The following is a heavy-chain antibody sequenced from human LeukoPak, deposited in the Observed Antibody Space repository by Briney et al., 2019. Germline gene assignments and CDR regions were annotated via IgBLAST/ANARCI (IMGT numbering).Heavy chain of an antibody. V-gene: IGHV4-39*01. CDR2: IYYSGST. CDR3: ARRGREGATTFDY. J-gene: IGHJ4*02. D-gene: IGHD1-26*01. Sequence: PSETLSLTCTVSGGSISSSSYYWGWIRQPPGKGLEWIGSIYYSGSTYYNPSLKSRITISVYTSKNQFSLKLSSVTAADTAVYYCARRGREGATTFDYWGQGTLVTVSS. CDR1: GGSISSSSYY.